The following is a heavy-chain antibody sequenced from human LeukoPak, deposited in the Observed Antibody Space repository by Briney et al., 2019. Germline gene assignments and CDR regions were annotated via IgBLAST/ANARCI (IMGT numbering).Heavy chain of an antibody. V-gene: IGHV3-23*01. Sequence: PGGSLRLSCTASGFTFSTLAMSWVRQAPGKGLEWVSSISSRGDDTTYAGSVKGRFTISRDNSKNTLYLQLNSLRVDDAAIYYCAKHRRSTLVTAYFDSWGQGTLVTVSS. D-gene: IGHD2-21*02. CDR2: ISSRGDDT. J-gene: IGHJ4*02. CDR1: GFTFSTLA. CDR3: AKHRRSTLVTAYFDS.